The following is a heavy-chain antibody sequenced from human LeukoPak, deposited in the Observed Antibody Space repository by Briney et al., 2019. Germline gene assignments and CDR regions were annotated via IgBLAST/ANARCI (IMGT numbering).Heavy chain of an antibody. J-gene: IGHJ4*02. D-gene: IGHD3-10*01. V-gene: IGHV1-46*01. CDR3: ARDIFMVRGVITEVAFDY. CDR2: IYPSGSST. Sequence: GASVKVSCKASGYTFTNYYMHWVRQAPGRELEWMGIIYPSGSSTSYAQKFQGRVTMTRDTSTSTAYMELSSLTSEDTAVYYCARDIFMVRGVITEVAFDYWGQGTLVTVSS. CDR1: GYTFTNYY.